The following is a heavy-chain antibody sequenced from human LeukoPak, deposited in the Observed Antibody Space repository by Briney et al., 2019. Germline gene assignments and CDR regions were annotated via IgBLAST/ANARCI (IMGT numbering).Heavy chain of an antibody. CDR3: ARGRGVVVRDWFDS. D-gene: IGHD3-22*01. CDR1: GGSFSGYY. CDR2: INHSGST. Sequence: SETLSLTCAVYGGSFSGYYWSWIRQPPGKGLEWIGEINHSGSTNYNPSLKSRVTISVDTSKNQFSLELRSVTAADTAVYYCARGRGVVVRDWFDSWGQGTLVTVSP. J-gene: IGHJ5*01. V-gene: IGHV4-34*01.